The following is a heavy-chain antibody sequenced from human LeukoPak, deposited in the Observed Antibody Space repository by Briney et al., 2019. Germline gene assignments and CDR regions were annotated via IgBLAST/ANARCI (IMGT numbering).Heavy chain of an antibody. CDR2: ISYDGSNK. CDR3: ARSLATVTTVRY. CDR1: GFTFSSYA. V-gene: IGHV3-30-3*01. Sequence: GGPLRLSCAASGFTFSSYAMHWVRQAPANGLEWVAVISYDGSNKYYADSVKGRFTISRDNSKNTLYLQMNSLRAEDTAVYYCARSLATVTTVRYWGQGTLVTVSS. J-gene: IGHJ4*02. D-gene: IGHD4-17*01.